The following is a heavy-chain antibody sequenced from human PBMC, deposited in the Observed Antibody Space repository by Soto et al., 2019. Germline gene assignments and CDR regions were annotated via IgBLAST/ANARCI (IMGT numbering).Heavy chain of an antibody. V-gene: IGHV3-11*01. CDR2: ISSSGSTI. CDR1: GFTFSDYY. Sequence: ESGGGLVKPGGSLRLSCAASGFTFSDYYMSWIRQAPGKGLEWVSYISSSGSTIYYADSVKGRFTISRDNAKNSLYLQMNSLRAEDTAVYYCARSLTKRYCSSTSCYGGVWFDPWGQGTLVTVSS. D-gene: IGHD2-2*01. CDR3: ARSLTKRYCSSTSCYGGVWFDP. J-gene: IGHJ5*02.